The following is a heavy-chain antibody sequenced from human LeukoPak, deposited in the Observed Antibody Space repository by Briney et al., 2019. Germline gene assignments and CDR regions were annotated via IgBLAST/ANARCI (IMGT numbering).Heavy chain of an antibody. CDR1: GGSISSSNW. J-gene: IGHJ4*02. Sequence: SETLSLTCAVSGGSISSSNWWSCVRQPPGKGLEWIGTIYYSGSTYYNPSLKSRITISVDTSKNQFSLKLSSVTAADTAVYYCARPTSKLGSFDYWGQGTLVTVSS. CDR3: ARPTSKLGSFDY. D-gene: IGHD2/OR15-2a*01. CDR2: IYYSGST. V-gene: IGHV4-39*01.